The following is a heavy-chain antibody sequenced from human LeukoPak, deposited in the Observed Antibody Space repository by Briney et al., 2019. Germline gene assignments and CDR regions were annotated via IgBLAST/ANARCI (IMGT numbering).Heavy chain of an antibody. CDR1: GFTFSSYS. CDR3: ARFNAMYSSGWYYFDY. CDR2: ISYDGSNK. V-gene: IGHV3-30*03. D-gene: IGHD6-19*01. J-gene: IGHJ4*02. Sequence: GGSLRLSCAASGFTFSSYSMNWVRQAPGKGLEWVAVISYDGSNKYYADSVKGRFTISRDNSKNTLYLQMNSLRAEDTAVYYCARFNAMYSSGWYYFDYWGQGTLVTVSS.